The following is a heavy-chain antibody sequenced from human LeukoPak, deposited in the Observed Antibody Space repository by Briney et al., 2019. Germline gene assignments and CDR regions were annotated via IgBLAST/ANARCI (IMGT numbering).Heavy chain of an antibody. V-gene: IGHV3-23*01. D-gene: IGHD6-19*01. J-gene: IGHJ4*02. Sequence: GGSLRPSCAASGSTFSLSWMCGVRQAPGKGVEWVSAICGRDGSTYYADSVKGRFTIARDNCKNTLYVQMNSLRAEDTVVYYCAKEDVAVAGSFDYWGQGTLVTVSS. CDR2: ICGRDGST. CDR1: GSTFSLSW. CDR3: AKEDVAVAGSFDY.